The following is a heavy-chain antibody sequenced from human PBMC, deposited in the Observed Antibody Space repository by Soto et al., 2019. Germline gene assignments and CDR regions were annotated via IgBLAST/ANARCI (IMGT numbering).Heavy chain of an antibody. CDR2: INPNSGGA. Sequence: QVQLVQSAAVVGKPGASVKVSCKASGYNFAAYYIHWVRQAPGQGLEWMGWINPNSGGAHYARKFQGRVTMTRDTSISTAYMEVNSLRSEGTAVYYCARGPSVVGGSTFDIAFAIWGQGTTDTVSS. V-gene: IGHV1-2*02. J-gene: IGHJ3*02. D-gene: IGHD1-26*01. CDR3: ARGPSVVGGSTFDIAFAI. CDR1: GYNFAAYY.